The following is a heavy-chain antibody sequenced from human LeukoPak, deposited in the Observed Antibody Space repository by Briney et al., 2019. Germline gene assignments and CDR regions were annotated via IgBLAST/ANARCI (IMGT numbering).Heavy chain of an antibody. D-gene: IGHD6-13*01. CDR1: GFTFSDYY. Sequence: PGGSLRLPCAASGFTFSDYYMSWIRQAPGKGLEWVAVISYDGSNKYYADSVKGRFTISRDNSKNTLYLQMNSLRAEDTAVYYCAKVNIAAAGNDYWGQGTLVSVSS. CDR3: AKVNIAAAGNDY. V-gene: IGHV3-30*18. CDR2: ISYDGSNK. J-gene: IGHJ4*02.